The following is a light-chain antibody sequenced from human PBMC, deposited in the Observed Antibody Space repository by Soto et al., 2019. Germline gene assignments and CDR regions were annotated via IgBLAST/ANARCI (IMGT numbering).Light chain of an antibody. Sequence: QLVLTQPPSVSGAPGQRGTISCTGSSSNIGAGYDVHWYQQLPGTAPKLLIYGDNNRPSGVPDRFSGSKSGTSASLAITGLQAEDEADYYCQSYDSSLSAWVFGGGTKVTVL. V-gene: IGLV1-40*01. CDR2: GDN. CDR1: SSNIGAGYD. CDR3: QSYDSSLSAWV. J-gene: IGLJ3*02.